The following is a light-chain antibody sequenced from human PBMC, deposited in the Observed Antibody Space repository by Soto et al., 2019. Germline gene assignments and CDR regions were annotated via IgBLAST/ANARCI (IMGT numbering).Light chain of an antibody. CDR1: QSVSSSY. Sequence: ENVLTPSPGTVSLSPGERATLSCRASQSVSSSYLAWYQQKPGQAPRLLIYGASSRATGIPDRFSGSGSGTDFTLTISRLEPEDFAVYYCQQYGSSPRTFGQGTKVDI. V-gene: IGKV3-20*01. CDR3: QQYGSSPRT. CDR2: GAS. J-gene: IGKJ1*01.